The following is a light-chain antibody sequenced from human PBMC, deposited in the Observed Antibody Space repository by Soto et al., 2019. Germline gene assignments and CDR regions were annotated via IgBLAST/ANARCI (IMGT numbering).Light chain of an antibody. Sequence: DIQMTQSPSTLSASVGDRVTITCRASQSISSRLAWYQQKPGKAPKLLIYKASSLESGVPSRFSGSGSGTEFTLTISSLQPDDFATYYCQQYNSYSRGWTFGQGTKVEIK. CDR1: QSISSR. CDR2: KAS. J-gene: IGKJ1*01. V-gene: IGKV1-5*03. CDR3: QQYNSYSRGWT.